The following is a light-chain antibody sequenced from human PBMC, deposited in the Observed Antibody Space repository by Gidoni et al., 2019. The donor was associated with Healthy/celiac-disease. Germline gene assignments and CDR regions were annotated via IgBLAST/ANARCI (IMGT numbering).Light chain of an antibody. CDR2: DAS. Sequence: EIVLTQSPATLSLSPGERATLSCRASQSVSSYLAWYQQKPGQAPRLLIYDASNRATGIPARFSGSGSGTDFTLTISSLEPEDFAVYYCQQRSNWPRWTFAQXTKVEIK. CDR1: QSVSSY. J-gene: IGKJ1*01. CDR3: QQRSNWPRWT. V-gene: IGKV3-11*01.